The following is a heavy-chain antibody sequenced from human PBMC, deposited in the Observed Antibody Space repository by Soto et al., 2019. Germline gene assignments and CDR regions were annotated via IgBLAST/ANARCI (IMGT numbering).Heavy chain of an antibody. D-gene: IGHD2-2*01. J-gene: IGHJ5*02. CDR3: AKAGGTCTSSSCYPNWFGP. CDR2: ITATAVST. CDR1: GFTFSTYA. V-gene: IGHV3-23*01. Sequence: GGSLRLSCAASGFTFSTYAMSWVRQAPGKGLEWVSAITATAVSTFYADSVKGRFTISRDNSKNTLYLQMNSLSADDTAVYYCAKAGGTCTSSSCYPNWFGPWGQGTLVTVSS.